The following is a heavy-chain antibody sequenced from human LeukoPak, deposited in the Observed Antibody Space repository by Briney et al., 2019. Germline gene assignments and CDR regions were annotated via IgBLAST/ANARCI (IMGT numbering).Heavy chain of an antibody. J-gene: IGHJ4*02. CDR1: GFSFSSYG. Sequence: GGSLRLSCAGSGFSFSSYGMHWVRQAPGKGLEWMAFIRSDGSNKYYADSVKGRFTISRDNAKNSLYLQMNSLRAEDTAVYYCARVSGYDSDWGQGTLVTVSS. D-gene: IGHD5-12*01. CDR3: ARVSGYDSD. V-gene: IGHV3-30*02. CDR2: IRSDGSNK.